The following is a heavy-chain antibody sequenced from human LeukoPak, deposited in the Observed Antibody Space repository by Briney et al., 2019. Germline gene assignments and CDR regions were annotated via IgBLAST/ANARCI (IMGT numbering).Heavy chain of an antibody. V-gene: IGHV3-11*01. Sequence: GGSLRLSCAASGFTFSDYYMSWIRQAPGKGLEWVSYISSSGSTIYYADSVKGRFTISRDNAKNSLYLQMNSLRAEDTAVYYYARDKKVGATNFDYWGQGTLVTVSS. CDR2: ISSSGSTI. J-gene: IGHJ4*02. CDR3: ARDKKVGATNFDY. CDR1: GFTFSDYY. D-gene: IGHD1-26*01.